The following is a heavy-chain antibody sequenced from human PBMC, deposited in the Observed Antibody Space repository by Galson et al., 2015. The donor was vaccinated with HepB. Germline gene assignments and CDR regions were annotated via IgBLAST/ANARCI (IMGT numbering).Heavy chain of an antibody. CDR1: GFTFSSYA. CDR2: ISYDGSNK. CDR3: ARGGIAGSGSHGMDV. Sequence: SLRLSCAASGFTFSSYAMHWVRQAPGKGLEWVAVISYDGSNKYYADSVKGRFTISRDNSKNTLYLQMNSLRAEDTAVYYCARGGIAGSGSHGMDVWGQGTTVTVSS. J-gene: IGHJ6*02. D-gene: IGHD3-10*01. V-gene: IGHV3-30*04.